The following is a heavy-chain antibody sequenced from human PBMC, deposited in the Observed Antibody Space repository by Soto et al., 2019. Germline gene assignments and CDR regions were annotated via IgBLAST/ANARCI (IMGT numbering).Heavy chain of an antibody. CDR1: GGTFSSYT. V-gene: IGHV1-69*02. CDR3: ARFESGYCSGGSCYSSDY. CDR2: IIPILGIA. D-gene: IGHD2-15*01. Sequence: QAQLVQSGAEVKKPGSSVKVSCKASGGTFSSYTISWVRQAPGQGLEWMGRIIPILGIANYAQKFQGRVTITADKSTITAYMELSSLRSEDTAVYYCARFESGYCSGGSCYSSDYWGQGTLVTVSS. J-gene: IGHJ4*02.